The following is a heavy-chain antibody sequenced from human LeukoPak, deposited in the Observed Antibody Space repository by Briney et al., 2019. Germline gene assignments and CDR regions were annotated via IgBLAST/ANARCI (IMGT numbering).Heavy chain of an antibody. V-gene: IGHV3-48*02. CDR2: ISSSSSTI. J-gene: IGHJ4*02. Sequence: GGSLRLSCAASGFTFSSYSMNWVRQAPGKGLEGVSYISSSSSTIYYADSVKGRFTISRDNAKNSLYLQMNSLRDEDTAVYYCARAGVYSSSWFFDYWGQGTLVTVSS. CDR3: ARAGVYSSSWFFDY. D-gene: IGHD6-13*01. CDR1: GFTFSSYS.